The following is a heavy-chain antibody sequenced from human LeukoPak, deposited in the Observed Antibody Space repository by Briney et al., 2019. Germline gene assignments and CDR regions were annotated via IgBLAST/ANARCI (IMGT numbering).Heavy chain of an antibody. Sequence: PSETLSLTCTVSGGSISSSSYYWGWIRQPPGKGLEWIGSIYYSGSTYYNPSLKSRVTISVDTSKNQFSLKLSSVTAADTAVYYCARVRGEASPYWYFDLWGRGTLVTVSS. V-gene: IGHV4-39*07. CDR1: GGSISSSSYY. D-gene: IGHD3-10*01. CDR2: IYYSGST. CDR3: ARVRGEASPYWYFDL. J-gene: IGHJ2*01.